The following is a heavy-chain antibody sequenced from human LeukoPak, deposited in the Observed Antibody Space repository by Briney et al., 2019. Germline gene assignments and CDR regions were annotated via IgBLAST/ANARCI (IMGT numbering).Heavy chain of an antibody. CDR2: IYYSGST. D-gene: IGHD2-2*01. V-gene: IGHV4-59*08. CDR3: ARQGCSSTSCYSYYYYMDV. J-gene: IGHJ6*03. CDR1: GGSISSYY. Sequence: SETLSLTCTVSGGSISSYYWSWIRQPPGQGLDCIGYIYYSGSTNYNPSLKSRVTISVDTSKNQFSLKLSSVTAADTAVYYCARQGCSSTSCYSYYYYMDVWGKGTTVTVSS.